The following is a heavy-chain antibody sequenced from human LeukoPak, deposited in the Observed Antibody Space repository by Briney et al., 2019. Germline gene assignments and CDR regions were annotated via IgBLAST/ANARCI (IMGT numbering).Heavy chain of an antibody. CDR1: GGTFSSYA. J-gene: IGHJ1*01. CDR2: IIPILGIA. V-gene: IGHV1-69*04. D-gene: IGHD2-2*02. CDR3: ARSWGYCSSTSCYNGYFQH. Sequence: SVKVSCKASGGTFSSYAISWVRQAPGQGLEWMGRIIPILGIANYAQKFQGRVTITADKSTSTAYMELSSLRSEDTAVYYCARSWGYCSSTSCYNGYFQHWGQGTLVTVSS.